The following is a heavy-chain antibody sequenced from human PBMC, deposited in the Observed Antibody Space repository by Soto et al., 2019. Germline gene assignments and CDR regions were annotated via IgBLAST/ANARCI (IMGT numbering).Heavy chain of an antibody. D-gene: IGHD4-17*01. CDR2: ITPVFCTA. J-gene: IGHJ5*02. CDR1: ADTFNSYS. CDR3: ARSLEGTTVTNWFDP. V-gene: IGHV1-69*01. Sequence: QVQLVQSGAEVKKPGSSVKVSCKASADTFNSYSLSWLRQAPGQRLEWRGGITPVFCTADYAKSFEDRLTITADDSTSTVYMELSSLRSDDTAVYYCARSLEGTTVTNWFDPWGQGALVTVSS.